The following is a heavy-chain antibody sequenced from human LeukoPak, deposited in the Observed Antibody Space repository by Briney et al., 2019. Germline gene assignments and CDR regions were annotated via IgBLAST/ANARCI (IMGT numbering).Heavy chain of an antibody. CDR2: FDPEDGET. Sequence: GASVKVSCKASGYTFTSYDINWVRQATGQGLEWMGGFDPEDGETIYAQKFQGRVTMTEDTSTDTAYMELSSLRSEDTAVYYCATESGTAMVNYYGMDVWGQGTTVTVSS. V-gene: IGHV1-24*01. CDR3: ATESGTAMVNYYGMDV. CDR1: GYTFTSYD. D-gene: IGHD5-18*01. J-gene: IGHJ6*02.